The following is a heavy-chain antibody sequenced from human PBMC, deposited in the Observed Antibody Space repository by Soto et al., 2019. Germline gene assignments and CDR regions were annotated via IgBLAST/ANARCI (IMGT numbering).Heavy chain of an antibody. D-gene: IGHD6-13*01. J-gene: IGHJ6*02. V-gene: IGHV3-21*01. CDR1: GFTFSSYS. CDR3: ARVPDCSWYSYYYYYGMDV. CDR2: ISSSSSYI. Sequence: PGGSLRLSCAASGFTFSSYSMNWVRQAPGKGLEWVSSISSSSSYIYYADSVKGRFTISRDNAKNSLYLQMNSLRAEDTAVYYCARVPDCSWYSYYYYYGMDVWGQGTMVTVSS.